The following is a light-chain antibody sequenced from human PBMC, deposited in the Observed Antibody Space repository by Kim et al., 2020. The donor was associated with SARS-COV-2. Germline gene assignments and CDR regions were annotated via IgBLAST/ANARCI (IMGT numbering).Light chain of an antibody. Sequence: DIQMTQSPSSLSASVGDRVTITCQASQDISNYLNWYQQTPGKAPKLLILDASNLQTGVPSRFSGSGSGTDFTFTISSLQPEDIATYYCQQYANLPLTFGGGTKVDIK. V-gene: IGKV1-33*01. CDR2: DAS. CDR1: QDISNY. J-gene: IGKJ4*01. CDR3: QQYANLPLT.